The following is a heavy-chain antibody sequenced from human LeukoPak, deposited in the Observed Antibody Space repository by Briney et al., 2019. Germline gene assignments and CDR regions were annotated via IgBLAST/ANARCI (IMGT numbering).Heavy chain of an antibody. V-gene: IGHV1-18*01. CDR3: ERVSGLITTVL. D-gene: IGHD3-10*01. J-gene: IGHJ4*02. Sequence: ASVKLSCNASGYTFTSYGISWVRHPPAQGLEWVGWISAYNGNTNYAQKPQGRVTMTTDTSTSTAYMELRRLRSSDTAVYYCERVSGLITTVLWGQGTLVTVSS. CDR1: GYTFTSYG. CDR2: ISAYNGNT.